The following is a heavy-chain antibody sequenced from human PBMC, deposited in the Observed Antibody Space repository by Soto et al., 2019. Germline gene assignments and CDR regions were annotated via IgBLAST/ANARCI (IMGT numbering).Heavy chain of an antibody. CDR1: GFTFDDYA. D-gene: IGHD1-26*01. CDR2: ISWNSGSI. CDR3: AKDNSGSYAFDY. V-gene: IGHV3-9*01. J-gene: IGHJ4*02. Sequence: EVQLVESGGGLVQPGRSLRLSCAASGFTFDDYAMHWVRQAPGKGLEWVSGISWNSGSIGYADSAKGRFTISRDNAKNSLYQQMNSLRAEDTALYYCAKDNSGSYAFDYWGQGTLVTVS.